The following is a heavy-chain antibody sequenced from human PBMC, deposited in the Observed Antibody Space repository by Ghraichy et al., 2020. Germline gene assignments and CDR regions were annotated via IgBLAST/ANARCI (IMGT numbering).Heavy chain of an antibody. CDR3: ARNYYDTSGYFYILHS. Sequence: GESLNISCAASGFSFSSYGMNWVRQAPGKGLEWVSYISSGGDIIYYADSVKGRFTISRDNAKDSLYLQMSSLRDEDSAVYYCARNYYDTSGYFYILHSWGQGTLVTVSS. CDR1: GFSFSSYG. CDR2: ISSGGDII. J-gene: IGHJ4*02. D-gene: IGHD3-22*01. V-gene: IGHV3-48*02.